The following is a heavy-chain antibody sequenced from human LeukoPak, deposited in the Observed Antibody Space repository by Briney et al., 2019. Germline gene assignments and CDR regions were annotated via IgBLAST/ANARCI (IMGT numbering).Heavy chain of an antibody. J-gene: IGHJ1*01. CDR2: ISSSSSYI. CDR3: ARDLSTNYYDSSGRFQH. CDR1: GFTFSGYS. Sequence: GGSLRLSCAASGFTFSGYSMNWVRQAPGKGLEWVSSISSSSSYIYYADSVKGRFTISRDNAKNSLYLQMNSLRAEDTAVYYCARDLSTNYYDSSGRFQHWGQGTLVTVSS. V-gene: IGHV3-21*01. D-gene: IGHD3-22*01.